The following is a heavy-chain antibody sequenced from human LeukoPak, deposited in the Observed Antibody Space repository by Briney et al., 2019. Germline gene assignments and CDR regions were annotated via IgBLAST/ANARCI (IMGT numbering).Heavy chain of an antibody. V-gene: IGHV4-59*08. CDR3: ARHVEQWLTPFDY. CDR1: GGSISSYY. CDR2: IYYSGRT. J-gene: IGHJ4*02. Sequence: SETLSLTCTVSGGSISSYYWSWIRQSPGKGQEWVGYIYYSGRTNYNPSLKSRVTISVDTSKNQFSLKLSSVTAADTAVYYCARHVEQWLTPFDYWGQGTLVTVSS. D-gene: IGHD6-19*01.